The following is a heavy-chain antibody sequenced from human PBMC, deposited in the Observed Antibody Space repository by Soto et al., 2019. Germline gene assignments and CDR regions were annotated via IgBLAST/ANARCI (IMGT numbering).Heavy chain of an antibody. CDR1: GGSISRGGYS. Sequence: QLQLQESGSGLVKTSPTRSLNCAVSGGSISRGGYSWSWIRQPPGKGLEWIGYIYHSGSTYYNPSLKSRVTISVDRSKNQFSLKLSSVTAADTAVYYCARTPTPWGQGTLGTVSS. J-gene: IGHJ5*02. V-gene: IGHV4-30-2*01. CDR2: IYHSGST. D-gene: IGHD1-26*01. CDR3: ARTPTP.